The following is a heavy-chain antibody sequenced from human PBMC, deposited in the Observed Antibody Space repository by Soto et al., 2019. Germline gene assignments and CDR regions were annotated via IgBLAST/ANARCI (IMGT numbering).Heavy chain of an antibody. J-gene: IGHJ3*02. CDR3: ARGRYDILTGYDAFDI. V-gene: IGHV1-8*01. Sequence: QVQLVQSGAEVKKPGASVKVSCKASGYTFTSYDINWVRQATGQGLEWMGWMNPNSGNTGYAQKFQARGTMTXXTXIXXAYMELSSLRSEDTAVYYCARGRYDILTGYDAFDIWGQGTMVTVSS. D-gene: IGHD3-9*01. CDR1: GYTFTSYD. CDR2: MNPNSGNT.